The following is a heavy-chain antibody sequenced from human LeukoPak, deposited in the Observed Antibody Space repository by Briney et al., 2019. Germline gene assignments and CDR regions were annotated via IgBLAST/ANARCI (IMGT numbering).Heavy chain of an antibody. V-gene: IGHV3-33*01. CDR3: AREMRSAENTPAAMKDYYYGMDV. J-gene: IGHJ6*02. D-gene: IGHD2-2*01. Sequence: GGSLRLSCAASGFTFSSYGMHWVRQAPGKGLEWVAVICYDGSNTYYADSVKGRFTISRDNSKNTLYLQMNSLRAEDTAVYYCAREMRSAENTPAAMKDYYYGMDVWGQGTTVTVSS. CDR1: GFTFSSYG. CDR2: ICYDGSNT.